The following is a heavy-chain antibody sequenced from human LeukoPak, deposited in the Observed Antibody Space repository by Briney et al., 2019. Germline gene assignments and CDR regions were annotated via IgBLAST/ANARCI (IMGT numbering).Heavy chain of an antibody. V-gene: IGHV1-2*02. Sequence: ASVKVSCKASGYTFTGYYMHWVRQATGQGLEWMGWINPNSGGTNYAQKFQGRVTMTRDTSISTAYMELSRLRSDDTAVYYCARDGLGYSSSFFYWGQGTLVTVSS. CDR3: ARDGLGYSSSFFY. J-gene: IGHJ4*02. D-gene: IGHD6-6*01. CDR1: GYTFTGYY. CDR2: INPNSGGT.